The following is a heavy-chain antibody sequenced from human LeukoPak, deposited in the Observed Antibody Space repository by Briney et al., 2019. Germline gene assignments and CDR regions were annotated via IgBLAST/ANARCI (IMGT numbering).Heavy chain of an antibody. CDR3: AREIVGAREFDY. V-gene: IGHV3-74*01. D-gene: IGHD1-26*01. CDR1: GFTFSSYW. Sequence: GGSLRLSCAASGFTFSSYWMNWVRQAPGKGLVWVSRIASDGSSTTYADSVKGRLTISRDNAKNTLYLQMNSLRAEDTAVYYCAREIVGAREFDYWGQGTLVTVSS. J-gene: IGHJ4*02. CDR2: IASDGSST.